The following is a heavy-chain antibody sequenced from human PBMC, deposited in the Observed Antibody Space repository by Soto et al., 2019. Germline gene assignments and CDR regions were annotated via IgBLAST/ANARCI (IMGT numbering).Heavy chain of an antibody. CDR1: GFTFSDYS. Sequence: VPLLESGGGLVQPGGSLRLSCAASGFTFSDYSMTWVRQAPGRGLEWVSTLTPAGTTFYADSVKGRFTISRDNYRNTLSLQMYNLRAEDTARYYCAKRATTVPTPGNYFDCWGQGTLVTVSS. V-gene: IGHV3-23*01. CDR3: AKRATTVPTPGNYFDC. D-gene: IGHD2-15*01. CDR2: LTPAGTT. J-gene: IGHJ4*02.